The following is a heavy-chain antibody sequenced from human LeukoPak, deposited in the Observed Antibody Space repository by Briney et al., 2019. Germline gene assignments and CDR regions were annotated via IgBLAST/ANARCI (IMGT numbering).Heavy chain of an antibody. V-gene: IGHV3-15*01. CDR3: TARGYYYDNSGYPPLWY. Sequence: GGSLRLSCAASGFTFSKVWLNWVRQAPGKGLEWVGRIKSKPDGGTTDYAAPVKGRFTISRDESKNTLYLQMNSLKTEDTAVYYCTARGYYYDNSGYPPLWYWGQGTLATVSS. D-gene: IGHD3-22*01. CDR1: GFTFSKVW. CDR2: IKSKPDGGTT. J-gene: IGHJ4*02.